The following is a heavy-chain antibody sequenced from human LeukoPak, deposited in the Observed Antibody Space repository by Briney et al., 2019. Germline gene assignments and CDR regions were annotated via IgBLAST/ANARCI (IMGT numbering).Heavy chain of an antibody. Sequence: ASVKVSCKASGYTFTSHGFSWVRQAPGQGLEWMGWISAYNGYTNYAQKLQGRVTMTTDTSTSTAYMELRSLRSDDTAVYYCARDGGTWNHDYYQDVCGKGTTVTVSS. D-gene: IGHD1-14*01. CDR3: ARDGGTWNHDYYQDV. V-gene: IGHV1-18*01. CDR2: ISAYNGYT. CDR1: GYTFTSHG. J-gene: IGHJ6*03.